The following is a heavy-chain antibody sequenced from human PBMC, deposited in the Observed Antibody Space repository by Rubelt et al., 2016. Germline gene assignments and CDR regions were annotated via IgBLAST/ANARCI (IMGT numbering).Heavy chain of an antibody. CDR3: ARGRRYRMGSSGWYP. D-gene: IGHD6-19*01. CDR1: GGSFSGYY. V-gene: IGHV4-34*01. J-gene: IGHJ5*02. CDR2: INHSGST. Sequence: QVQLQQWGAGLLKPSETLSLTCAVYGGSFSGYYWSWIRQPPGKGLEWIGEINHSGSTNYNPSPTSRVTLSVETSKNQISLKRSAVTAADTAVYYCARGRRYRMGSSGWYPWGQGTLVTVSS.